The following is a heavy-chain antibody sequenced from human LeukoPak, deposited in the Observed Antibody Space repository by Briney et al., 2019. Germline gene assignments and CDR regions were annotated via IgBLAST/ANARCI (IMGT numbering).Heavy chain of an antibody. V-gene: IGHV3-21*01. CDR3: AGVPMTHDAFDI. J-gene: IGHJ3*02. CDR2: ISSSSSYI. Sequence: GGSLRLSCAASXXXFSSYSMNWVRQAPXXXXXXXSSISSSSSYIYYADSVKGRFTISRDNAKNSLYLQMNSLRAEDTAVYYCAGVPMTHDAFDIWGQGTMVTVSS. CDR1: XXXFSSYS.